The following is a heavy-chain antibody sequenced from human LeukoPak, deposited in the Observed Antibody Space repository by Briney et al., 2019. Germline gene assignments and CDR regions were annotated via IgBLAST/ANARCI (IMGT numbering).Heavy chain of an antibody. CDR1: GHSISSGYY. J-gene: IGHJ4*02. CDR2: IYHSGNT. CDR3: ARTVVIAAAGFDY. D-gene: IGHD6-13*01. Sequence: SETLSLTCTVSGHSISSGYYWGWIRQPPGKGLEWIGNIYHSGNTYYNPSLKSRVTISVDTSKNQFSLKLSSVTAADTAVYYCARTVVIAAAGFDYWGQGTLVTVSS. V-gene: IGHV4-38-2*02.